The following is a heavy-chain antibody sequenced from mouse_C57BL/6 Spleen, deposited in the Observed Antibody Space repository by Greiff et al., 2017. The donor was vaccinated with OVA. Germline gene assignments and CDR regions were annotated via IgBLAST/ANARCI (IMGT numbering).Heavy chain of an antibody. CDR2: SNPNNGVT. V-gene: IGHV1-26*01. Sequence: EVQLLQSGPELVKPGASVKISCKASGYTFTDYYMNWVKQSHGKSLEWIGDSNPNNGVTSYNQKFKGKATLTVDKSSSTAYMEVRSLTSEDSAVYYCARVDGYVWGTGTTVTVAS. J-gene: IGHJ1*03. CDR3: ARVDGYV. CDR1: GYTFTDYY. D-gene: IGHD2-3*01.